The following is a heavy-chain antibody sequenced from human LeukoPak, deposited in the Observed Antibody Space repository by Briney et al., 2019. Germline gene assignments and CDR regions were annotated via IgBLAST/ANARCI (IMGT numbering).Heavy chain of an antibody. CDR2: IYHSGST. CDR1: GGSISSGGYS. CDR3: ARDTSVGAFDI. Sequence: SSETLSLTCAVSGGSISSGGYSWSWIRQPPGKGLEWIGYIYHSGSTYYNPSLKSRVTISVDRSKNQFSPKLSSVTAADTAVYYCARDTSVGAFDIWGQGTMVTVSS. D-gene: IGHD1-26*01. J-gene: IGHJ3*02. V-gene: IGHV4-30-2*01.